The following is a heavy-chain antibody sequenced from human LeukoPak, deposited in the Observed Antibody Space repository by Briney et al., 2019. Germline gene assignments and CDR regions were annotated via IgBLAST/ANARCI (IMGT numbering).Heavy chain of an antibody. CDR2: ISAYNGNT. V-gene: IGHV1-18*01. Sequence: GASVKVSCKASGYAFTSYGISWVRQAPGQGLEWMGWISAYNGNTNYAQKLQGRVTMTTDTSTSTAYMELRSLRSDDTAVYSCARDATHDYGDYFDYWGQGTLVTVSS. D-gene: IGHD4-17*01. CDR3: ARDATHDYGDYFDY. J-gene: IGHJ4*02. CDR1: GYAFTSYG.